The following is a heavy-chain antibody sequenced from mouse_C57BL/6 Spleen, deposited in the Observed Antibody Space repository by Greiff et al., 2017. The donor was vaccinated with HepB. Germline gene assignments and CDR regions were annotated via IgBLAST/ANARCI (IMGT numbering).Heavy chain of an antibody. CDR3: ARPYGNYEAWYFDV. Sequence: EVHLVESGGGLVKPGGSLKLSCAASGFTFSDYGMHWVRQAPEKGLEWVAYISSGSSTIYYADTVKGRFTISRDNAKNTLFLQMTSLRSEDTAMYYCARPYGNYEAWYFDVWGTGTTVTVSS. J-gene: IGHJ1*03. CDR2: ISSGSSTI. CDR1: GFTFSDYG. D-gene: IGHD2-1*01. V-gene: IGHV5-17*01.